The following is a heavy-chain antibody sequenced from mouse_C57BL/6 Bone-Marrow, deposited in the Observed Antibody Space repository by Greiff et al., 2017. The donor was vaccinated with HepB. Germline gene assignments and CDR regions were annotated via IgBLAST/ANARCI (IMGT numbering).Heavy chain of an antibody. V-gene: IGHV1-69*01. CDR3: ARSSITTVWYFDV. CDR1: GYTFTSYW. J-gene: IGHJ1*03. CDR2: IDPSDSYT. Sequence: QVQLQQPGAELVMPGASVKLSCKASGYTFTSYWMHWVKQRPGQGLEWIGEIDPSDSYTNYNQKFKGKSTLTVDKSSSTAYMQLSSLTSEDSAVYYCARSSITTVWYFDVWGTGTTVTVSS. D-gene: IGHD1-1*01.